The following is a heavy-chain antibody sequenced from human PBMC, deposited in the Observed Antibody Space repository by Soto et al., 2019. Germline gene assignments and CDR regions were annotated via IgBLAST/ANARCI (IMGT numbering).Heavy chain of an antibody. CDR2: MYQRGST. CDR3: GRQEYSFSSWFDP. Sequence: PSETLSLTCTVSGGSITSDSYYLGWIRQPPGKGLDWIGSMYQRGSTYYNPSLKSRVTISVDTSKNQFSLKLTSVTAADTAVYYCGRQEYSFSSWFDPWGQGTLVTVSS. J-gene: IGHJ5*02. V-gene: IGHV4-39*01. CDR1: GGSITSDSYY. D-gene: IGHD5-12*01.